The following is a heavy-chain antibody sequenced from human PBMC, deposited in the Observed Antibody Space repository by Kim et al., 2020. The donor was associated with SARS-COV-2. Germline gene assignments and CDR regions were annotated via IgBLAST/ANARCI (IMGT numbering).Heavy chain of an antibody. J-gene: IGHJ4*02. V-gene: IGHV1-24*01. Sequence: ASVKVSCKVSGYTLTELSMHWVRQAPGKGLEWMGGFDPEDGETIYAQKFQGRVTMTEDTSTDTAYMELSSLRSEDTAVYYCATIWGDYGASDFDYWGQGTLVTVSS. CDR2: FDPEDGET. CDR3: ATIWGDYGASDFDY. D-gene: IGHD4-17*01. CDR1: GYTLTELS.